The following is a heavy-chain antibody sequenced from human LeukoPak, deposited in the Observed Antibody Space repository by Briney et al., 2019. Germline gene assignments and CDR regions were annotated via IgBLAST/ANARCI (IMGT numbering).Heavy chain of an antibody. CDR3: AKDGGGWYTTGWYYFDY. Sequence: GGSLRLSCAASGFTFSTYAMSWVRQAPGKGLEWVSSISGGGVHTYYAASVKGRFSISRDNSKNTLYLQMNSLRAGDTAVYYCAKDGGGWYTTGWYYFDYWGQGTLVTVSS. J-gene: IGHJ4*02. D-gene: IGHD6-19*01. CDR1: GFTFSTYA. CDR2: ISGGGVHT. V-gene: IGHV3-23*01.